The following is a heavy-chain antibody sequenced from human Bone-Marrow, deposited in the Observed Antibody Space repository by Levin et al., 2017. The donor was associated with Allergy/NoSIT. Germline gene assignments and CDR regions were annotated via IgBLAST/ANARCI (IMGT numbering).Heavy chain of an antibody. CDR2: IYPGDSDS. D-gene: IGHD5-18*01. J-gene: IGHJ4*02. CDR1: GYSFPDFW. CDR3: ARLGGGYGSGHLLDY. V-gene: IGHV5-51*01. Sequence: KVSCKGFGYSFPDFWIAWVRQKPGKGLEWMGIIYPGDSDSRVSPSFQGQVTISADKSINTAYLQWSGLKASDTAMYYCARLGGGYGSGHLLDYWGQGTLVTVSS.